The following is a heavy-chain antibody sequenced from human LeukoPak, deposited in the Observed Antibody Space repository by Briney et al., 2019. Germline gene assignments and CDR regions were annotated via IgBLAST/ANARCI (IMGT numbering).Heavy chain of an antibody. V-gene: IGHV4-39*01. CDR2: IYYSGST. D-gene: IGHD2-2*01. J-gene: IGHJ4*02. CDR3: ARHSTVPLFDY. CDR1: GGSISSSSYY. Sequence: NPSETLSLTCTVSGGSISSSSYYWGWIRQPPGKGLEWIGSIYYSGSTYYNPSLKSRVTISVDTSKNQFSLKLSSVTAADTAVYYCARHSTVPLFDYWGQGTLVTVSS.